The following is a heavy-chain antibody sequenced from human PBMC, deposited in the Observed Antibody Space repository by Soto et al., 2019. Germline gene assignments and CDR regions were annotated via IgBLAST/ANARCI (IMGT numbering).Heavy chain of an antibody. CDR1: GCSFTSYW. V-gene: IGHV5-51*01. D-gene: IGHD2-21*02. CDR3: ARRAYCGGDCYSDAFDI. J-gene: IGHJ3*02. CDR2: IYPGDSDT. Sequence: GESLKISCKGSGCSFTSYWIGWVRQMPGKGLEWMGIIYPGDSDTRYSPSFQGQVTISADKSISTAYLQWSSLKASDSAMYYCARRAYCGGDCYSDAFDIWGQGTMVTVSS.